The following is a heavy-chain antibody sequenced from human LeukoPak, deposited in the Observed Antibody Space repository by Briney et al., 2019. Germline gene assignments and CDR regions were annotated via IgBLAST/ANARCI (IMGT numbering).Heavy chain of an antibody. V-gene: IGHV1-18*01. J-gene: IGHJ4*02. CDR2: ISAYNGNT. CDR3: ARYGAYDFWSGYSRRYFDY. D-gene: IGHD3-3*01. CDR1: GYTFTNYG. Sequence: ASVKVSCKASGYTFTNYGISWVRQAPGQGLEWMGWISAYNGNTNYAQKLQGRVTMTTDTSTSTAYMELRSLRSDDTAVYYCARYGAYDFWSGYSRRYFDYWGQGTLVTVSS.